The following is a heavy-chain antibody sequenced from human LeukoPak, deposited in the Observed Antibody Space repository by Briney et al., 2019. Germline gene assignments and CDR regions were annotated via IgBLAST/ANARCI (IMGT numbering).Heavy chain of an antibody. CDR1: GFTFSSYA. CDR2: ISGSGGST. V-gene: IGHV3-23*01. Sequence: GGSLRLSCAASGFTFSSYAMSWVRQAPGKGLEWVSAISGSGGSTYYVDSVKGRFTISRDNSKNTLYLQMNSLRAEDTAVYYCAKVGYCSSTSCYNPYYFDYWGQGTLVTVSS. J-gene: IGHJ4*02. D-gene: IGHD2-2*02. CDR3: AKVGYCSSTSCYNPYYFDY.